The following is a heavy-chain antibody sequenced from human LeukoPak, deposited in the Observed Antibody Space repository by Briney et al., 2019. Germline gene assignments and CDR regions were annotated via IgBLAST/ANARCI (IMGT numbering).Heavy chain of an antibody. Sequence: SETLSLTCAVSGGSINSSNWWSWVRQPPRKGLEWIGEIYRSVSTNYNPSLKSRVTISVDKSKNQISLKLSSVTAADTAVYYCARGDSSGYPDYWGQGTLVTVSS. D-gene: IGHD3-22*01. J-gene: IGHJ4*02. CDR3: ARGDSSGYPDY. CDR1: GGSINSSNW. V-gene: IGHV4-4*02. CDR2: IYRSVST.